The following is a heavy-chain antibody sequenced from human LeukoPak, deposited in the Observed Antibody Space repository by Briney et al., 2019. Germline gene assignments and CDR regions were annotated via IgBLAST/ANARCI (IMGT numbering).Heavy chain of an antibody. D-gene: IGHD3-16*02. Sequence: GGSLRLSCAASGFTFSSYSMNWVRQAPGKGLEWVSSISSSSSYIYYADSVKGRFTISRDNAKNSLYLQINSLRGEDTAVYYCARALLGGVIVPPNAFDIWGQGTMVTVSS. V-gene: IGHV3-21*01. CDR1: GFTFSSYS. CDR2: ISSSSSYI. J-gene: IGHJ3*02. CDR3: ARALLGGVIVPPNAFDI.